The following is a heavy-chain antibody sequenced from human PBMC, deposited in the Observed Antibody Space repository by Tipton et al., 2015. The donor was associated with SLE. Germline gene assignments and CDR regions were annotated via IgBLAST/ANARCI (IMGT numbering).Heavy chain of an antibody. V-gene: IGHV5-51*03. CDR2: IYPGDSDT. J-gene: IGHJ4*02. CDR3: ARRPLYSSSWYLNY. CDR1: GYSFTGYW. D-gene: IGHD6-13*01. Sequence: QLVQSGAEVKKPGESLKISCKGSGYSFTGYWIGWVRQMPGKGLEWMGMIYPGDSDTRYSPPFQGQVTISADKSISTAYLQWSSLRASDTALYYCARRPLYSSSWYLNYWGQGTLVTVSS.